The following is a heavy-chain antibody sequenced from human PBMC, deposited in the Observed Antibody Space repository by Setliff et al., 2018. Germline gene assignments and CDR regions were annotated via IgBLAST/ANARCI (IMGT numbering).Heavy chain of an antibody. CDR2: IFHTGST. J-gene: IGHJ1*01. Sequence: SETLSLTCTVSGGSISPHYWIWIRQSPGKGLECIGYIFHTGSTNYNPSLKSRVTMSVDTSKNQTSLKLSSLTAADTAVYYCARQDRFYDSSVFVEYFEHWGQGTLVTVSS. CDR3: ARQDRFYDSSVFVEYFEH. D-gene: IGHD3-22*01. V-gene: IGHV4-59*08. CDR1: GGSISPHY.